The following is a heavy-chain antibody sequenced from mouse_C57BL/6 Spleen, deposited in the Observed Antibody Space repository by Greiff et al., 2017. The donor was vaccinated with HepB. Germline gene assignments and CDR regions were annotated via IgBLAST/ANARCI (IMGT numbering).Heavy chain of an antibody. J-gene: IGHJ4*01. D-gene: IGHD3-1*01. V-gene: IGHV1-63*01. Sequence: QVQLQQSGAELVRPGTSVKMSCKASGYTFTNYWIGWAKQRPGHGLEWIGDIYPGGGYTNYNEKFKGKATLTADKSSSTAYMQFSSLTSEDSAIYYCARSGRGTGGYYYAMDYWGQGTSVTVSS. CDR2: IYPGGGYT. CDR3: ARSGRGTGGYYYAMDY. CDR1: GYTFTNYW.